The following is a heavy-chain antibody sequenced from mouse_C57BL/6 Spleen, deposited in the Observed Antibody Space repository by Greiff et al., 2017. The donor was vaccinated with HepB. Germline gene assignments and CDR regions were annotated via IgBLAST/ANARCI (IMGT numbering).Heavy chain of an antibody. CDR1: GYAFSSYW. CDR3: ARSDANWGFDY. Sequence: QVQLQQSGAELVKPGASVKISCKASGYAFSSYWMNWVKQRPGKGLEWIGQIYPGDGDTNYNGKFKGKATLTADKSSSTAYMQLSSLTSEDSAVYFCARSDANWGFDYWGQGTTLTVSS. J-gene: IGHJ2*01. V-gene: IGHV1-80*01. D-gene: IGHD4-1*01. CDR2: IYPGDGDT.